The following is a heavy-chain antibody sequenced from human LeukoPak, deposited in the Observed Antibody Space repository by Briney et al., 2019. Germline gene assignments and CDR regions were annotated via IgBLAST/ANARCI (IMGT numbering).Heavy chain of an antibody. V-gene: IGHV3-23*01. CDR1: GFTFNNYA. CDR3: AKDGRGYAIFHY. CDR2: ISGGGGST. Sequence: GGSQRLSCAASGFTFNNYAMSGVRQAPGKGLEWVSTISGGGGSTYYADSVRGRFTISRDNSKNTLYLQVNSLRAEDTAVYYCAKDGRGYAIFHYWGQGTLVTVSS. D-gene: IGHD2-8*01. J-gene: IGHJ4*02.